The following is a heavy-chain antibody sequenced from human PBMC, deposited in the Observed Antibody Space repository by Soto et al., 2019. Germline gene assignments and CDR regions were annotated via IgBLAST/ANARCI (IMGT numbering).Heavy chain of an antibody. Sequence: ASVKVSCKASGYTFTSYGISWVRQAPGQGLEWMGWISAYNGNTNYAQKLQGRVTMTTDTSTSTAYMELRSLRSDVTAVYYCARDKPYSSGWYGERYFQHWGQGTLVTVSS. CDR3: ARDKPYSSGWYGERYFQH. D-gene: IGHD6-19*01. J-gene: IGHJ1*01. CDR1: GYTFTSYG. CDR2: ISAYNGNT. V-gene: IGHV1-18*01.